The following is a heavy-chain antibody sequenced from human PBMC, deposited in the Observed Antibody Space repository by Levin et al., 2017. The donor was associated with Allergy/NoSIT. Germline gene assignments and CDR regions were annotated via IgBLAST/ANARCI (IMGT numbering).Heavy chain of an antibody. CDR3: AKDGGSYEGMDV. J-gene: IGHJ6*02. Sequence: SCAASGFTFSSYGMHWVRQAPGKGLEWVAVISYDGSNKYYADSVKGRFTISRDNSKNTLYLQMNSLRAEDTAVYYCAKDGGSYEGMDVWGQGTTVTVSS. CDR1: GFTFSSYG. CDR2: ISYDGSNK. D-gene: IGHD1-26*01. V-gene: IGHV3-30*18.